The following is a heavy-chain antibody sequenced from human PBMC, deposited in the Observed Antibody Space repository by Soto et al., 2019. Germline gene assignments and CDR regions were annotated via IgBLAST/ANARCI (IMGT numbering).Heavy chain of an antibody. CDR2: IKQDGSEK. CDR3: AREAHDYGDYDPYYFDY. V-gene: IGHV3-7*03. J-gene: IGHJ4*02. D-gene: IGHD4-17*01. Sequence: EVQLVESGGGLVQPGGSRRLSFAASGFPFGSYWMSWVGQAPGKGLEWWANIKQDGSEKYYVDSVKGRFTISRDNAKNSLYLQMNSLRAEDTAVYYCAREAHDYGDYDPYYFDYWGQGTLVTVSS. CDR1: GFPFGSYW.